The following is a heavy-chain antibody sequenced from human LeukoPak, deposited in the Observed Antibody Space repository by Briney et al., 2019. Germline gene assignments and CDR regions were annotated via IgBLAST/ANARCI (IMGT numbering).Heavy chain of an antibody. CDR1: GYTFNGYY. D-gene: IGHD6-19*01. V-gene: IGHV1-2*02. J-gene: IGHJ4*02. Sequence: ASVKVSCKASGYTFNGYYMHWVRLAPGQGREWMGWINPNSGGTNYAQKFQARVTMNRDTSISTAYMELSRLRSDDTAVYYCARARVAYSSGWYLIDYWGQGTLVTVSS. CDR3: ARARVAYSSGWYLIDY. CDR2: INPNSGGT.